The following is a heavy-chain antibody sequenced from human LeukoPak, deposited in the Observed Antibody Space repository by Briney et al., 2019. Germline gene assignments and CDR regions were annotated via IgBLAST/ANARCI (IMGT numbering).Heavy chain of an antibody. CDR1: GFTFTNYA. D-gene: IGHD5-12*01. CDR3: ARERIVATIFLHKWFDP. CDR2: ISSSSSTI. J-gene: IGHJ5*02. V-gene: IGHV3-48*04. Sequence: GGSLRLSCAASGFTFTNYAMSWVRQAPGKGLEWVSYISSSSSTIYYADSVKGRFTISRDNAKNTLYLQMNSLRAEDTAVYYCARERIVATIFLHKWFDPWGQGTLVTVSS.